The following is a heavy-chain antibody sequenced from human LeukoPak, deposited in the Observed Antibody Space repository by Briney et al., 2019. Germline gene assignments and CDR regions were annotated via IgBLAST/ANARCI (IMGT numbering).Heavy chain of an antibody. Sequence: ASVKVSCKASGYTFTGYYMHWVRQAPGQGLEWMGWITPNSGGTNYAQKFQGRVTMTRDTSISTAYMELSRLRSDDTAVYYWASPYYDSSGYYPGAMGYWGQGTLVTVSS. CDR2: ITPNSGGT. CDR1: GYTFTGYY. J-gene: IGHJ4*02. CDR3: ASPYYDSSGYYPGAMGY. V-gene: IGHV1-2*02. D-gene: IGHD3-22*01.